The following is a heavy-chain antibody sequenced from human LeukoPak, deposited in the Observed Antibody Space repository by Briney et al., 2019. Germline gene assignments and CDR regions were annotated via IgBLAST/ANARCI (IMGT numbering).Heavy chain of an antibody. CDR3: ARENVAALDY. V-gene: IGHV3-7*01. J-gene: IGHJ4*02. CDR1: GFTSSSYW. D-gene: IGHD6-13*01. Sequence: PGGSLRLSCAVSGFTSSSYWISWVRQAPGKGLEWVANIKPDGSEKYYADSVKGRFTISRDNAKNSLYFQMNSLRAEDTAVYYCARENVAALDYWGQGTLVTVSS. CDR2: IKPDGSEK.